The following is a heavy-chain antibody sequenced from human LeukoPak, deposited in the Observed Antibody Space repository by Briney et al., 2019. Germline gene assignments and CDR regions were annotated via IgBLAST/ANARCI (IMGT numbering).Heavy chain of an antibody. D-gene: IGHD3-22*01. J-gene: IGHJ3*02. Sequence: EASVKVSCKASGGTFSSYAISWVRQAPGQGLEWMGGIIPIFGTANYAQKFQGRVTITADESTSTAYMELSSLRSEDTAVYYCAREADSSGYYPRDAFDIWGQGTMVTVSS. V-gene: IGHV1-69*01. CDR2: IIPIFGTA. CDR3: AREADSSGYYPRDAFDI. CDR1: GGTFSSYA.